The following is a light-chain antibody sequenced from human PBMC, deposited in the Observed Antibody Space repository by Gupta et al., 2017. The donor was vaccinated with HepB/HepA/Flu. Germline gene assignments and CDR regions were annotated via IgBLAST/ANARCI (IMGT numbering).Light chain of an antibody. Sequence: EIVMTQSPATLSVSPGERATLSCRASQSVSSNLAWYQQKPGQAPRLLIYGASTRATGIPARFSGSGSGTEFTLTISSLQSEDFAVYYCQQYNNWPPWTLGQGTKGKSN. CDR2: GAS. J-gene: IGKJ1*01. V-gene: IGKV3-15*01. CDR3: QQYNNWPPWT. CDR1: QSVSSN.